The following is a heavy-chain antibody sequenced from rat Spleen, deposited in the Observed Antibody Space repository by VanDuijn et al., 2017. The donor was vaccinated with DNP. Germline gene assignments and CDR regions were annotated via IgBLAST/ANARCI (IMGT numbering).Heavy chain of an antibody. J-gene: IGHJ2*01. CDR1: GISFSDNN. Sequence: EVQLVESGGGLVQPGRSLKLSCAASGISFSDNNMAWVRQAPKKGLEWVATIIYDGSRTYYRDSVKGRFTISRDNAKNTLYLQMDSLRSEDTATYYCATEDYGYPFAYWGQGVMVTVSS. D-gene: IGHD1-6*01. CDR3: ATEDYGYPFAY. CDR2: IIYDGSRT. V-gene: IGHV5S10*01.